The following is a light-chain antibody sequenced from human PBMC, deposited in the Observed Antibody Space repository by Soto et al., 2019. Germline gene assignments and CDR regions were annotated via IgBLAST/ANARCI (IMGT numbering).Light chain of an antibody. V-gene: IGKV1-39*01. J-gene: IGKJ1*01. Sequence: IQMTQSPSSLSASVGDRVTITCRASQSISSYLNWYQQKPGKAPKLLIYAASSLQSGVPSRFSGSGSATDFALTISSLQPEDFATCYCQQSYSTRAFVPGTKV. CDR1: QSISSY. CDR2: AAS. CDR3: QQSYSTRA.